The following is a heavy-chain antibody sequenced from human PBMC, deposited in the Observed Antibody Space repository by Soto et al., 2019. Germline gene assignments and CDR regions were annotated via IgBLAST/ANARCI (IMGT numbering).Heavy chain of an antibody. CDR1: GGTFSSYA. D-gene: IGHD2-2*01. V-gene: IGHV1-69*01. CDR2: IIPISDTT. Sequence: QVQLVQSGAEVKKPGSSVKVSCTASGGTFSSYAISWVRQAPGQGLEWMGGIIPISDTTNYAQKFQGRVTITADESTSTAYMELSSLRSEDMAVYYCARSQGSSTSLEIYYYYYYGMDVWGQGTTVTVSS. J-gene: IGHJ6*02. CDR3: ARSQGSSTSLEIYYYYYYGMDV.